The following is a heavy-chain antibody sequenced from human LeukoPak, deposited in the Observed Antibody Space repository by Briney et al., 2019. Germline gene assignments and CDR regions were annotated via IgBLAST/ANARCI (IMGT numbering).Heavy chain of an antibody. V-gene: IGHV3-7*03. J-gene: IGHJ5*02. CDR1: GFTFSTYW. Sequence: GGSLRLPCAASGFTFSTYWMSWVRQAPGKGLEWVANINEDGSEKYYVDSVKGRFTISRDNAKNLLYLQMNSLRAEDTAVYYCARDRGDTFDPWGQGTLVTVSS. D-gene: IGHD4-17*01. CDR3: ARDRGDTFDP. CDR2: INEDGSEK.